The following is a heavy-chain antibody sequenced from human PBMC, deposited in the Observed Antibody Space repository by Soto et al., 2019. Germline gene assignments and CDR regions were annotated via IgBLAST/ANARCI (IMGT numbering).Heavy chain of an antibody. CDR1: GGTFSSYA. J-gene: IGHJ6*02. V-gene: IGHV1-69*01. CDR2: FIPIFGTA. D-gene: IGHD2-21*01. CDR3: ARALGWNHPYYYYGMHV. Sequence: QVQLVQSGAEVKKPGSSVKVSCKASGGTFSSYAISWVRQAPGQGLEWMGGFIPIFGTAHYAQKFQGRVTITADESTSTAYMELSSLRSEDTAVYYCARALGWNHPYYYYGMHVWGQGTTVTVSS.